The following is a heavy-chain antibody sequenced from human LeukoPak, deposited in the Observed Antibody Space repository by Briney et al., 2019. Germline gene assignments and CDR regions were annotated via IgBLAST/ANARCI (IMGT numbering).Heavy chain of an antibody. CDR1: GYTFSGYY. Sequence: GASVKVSCKASGYTFSGYYVHWVRQAPGQGLEWMGWINPNSGGTNYAQKFQGRVTMTRDTSISTAYMELSRLRSDDTAVYYCARAPYYYDSSGYFNYFDYWGQGTLVTVSS. D-gene: IGHD3-22*01. CDR2: INPNSGGT. J-gene: IGHJ4*02. V-gene: IGHV1-2*02. CDR3: ARAPYYYDSSGYFNYFDY.